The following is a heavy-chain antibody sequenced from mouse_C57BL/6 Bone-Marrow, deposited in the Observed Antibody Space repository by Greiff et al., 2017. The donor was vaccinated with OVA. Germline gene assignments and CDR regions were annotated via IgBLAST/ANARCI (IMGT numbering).Heavy chain of an antibody. CDR2: IRNKPNGSTT. V-gene: IGHV7-3*01. J-gene: IGHJ2*01. Sequence: DVMLVESGGGLVQPGDSLSLSCAASGFTFTTYYMSWVRQPPGKALEWLAFIRNKPNGSTTEYSASVKGRFTISRDNSQSILYIQMNALRAEDSATYYCARYKGRVAVDYFDYWGQGTALTVSS. CDR3: ARYKGRVAVDYFDY. D-gene: IGHD1-1*01. CDR1: GFTFTTYY.